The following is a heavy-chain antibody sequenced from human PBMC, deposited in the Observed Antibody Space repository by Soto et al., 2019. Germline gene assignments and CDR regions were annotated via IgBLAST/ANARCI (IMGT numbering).Heavy chain of an antibody. D-gene: IGHD6-19*01. Sequence: ASVKVSCKASGYTFTSYYMHWVRQAPGQGLEWMGIINPSGGSTSYAQKFQGRVTTARDTSTSTVYMELSSLRSEDTAVYYCARIPGIAVAGTGYDAFDIWGQGTMVTVSS. CDR3: ARIPGIAVAGTGYDAFDI. CDR2: INPSGGST. J-gene: IGHJ3*02. V-gene: IGHV1-46*01. CDR1: GYTFTSYY.